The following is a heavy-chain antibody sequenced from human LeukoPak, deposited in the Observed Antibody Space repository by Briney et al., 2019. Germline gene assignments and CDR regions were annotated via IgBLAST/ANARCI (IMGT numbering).Heavy chain of an antibody. Sequence: GASVKVSCKVSGYTLTELSMHWVRQAPGKGLEWMGGFDPEDGETIYAQKFQGRVTMTEDTSTDTAYMELSSLRSEDTAVYYCATDRPYDSSGYYNFGYWGQGTLVTVSS. V-gene: IGHV1-24*01. CDR1: GYTLTELS. D-gene: IGHD3-22*01. CDR2: FDPEDGET. J-gene: IGHJ4*02. CDR3: ATDRPYDSSGYYNFGY.